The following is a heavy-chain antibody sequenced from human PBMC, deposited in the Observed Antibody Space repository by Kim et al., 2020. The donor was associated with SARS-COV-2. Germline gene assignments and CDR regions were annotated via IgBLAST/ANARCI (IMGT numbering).Heavy chain of an antibody. Sequence: PSFQGQVTISADKSISTAYLQWSSLKASDTAMYYCARIGDGAFDIWGQGTMVTVSS. CDR3: ARIGDGAFDI. J-gene: IGHJ3*02. V-gene: IGHV5-51*01. D-gene: IGHD3-16*01.